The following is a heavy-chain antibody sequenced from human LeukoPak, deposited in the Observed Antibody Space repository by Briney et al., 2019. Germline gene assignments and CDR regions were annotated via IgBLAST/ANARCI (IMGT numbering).Heavy chain of an antibody. D-gene: IGHD2/OR15-2a*01. J-gene: IGHJ4*02. Sequence: GASVKVSCKASGYSFIDYAIHWVRQAPGQRLEWMGWINAYNGDTEYSQKFQGRVTITRETSASTAYMELSTLRFEDTAVYYCARGSTSDRPLEYWGRGTLVTVSS. V-gene: IGHV1-3*01. CDR1: GYSFIDYA. CDR3: ARGSTSDRPLEY. CDR2: INAYNGDT.